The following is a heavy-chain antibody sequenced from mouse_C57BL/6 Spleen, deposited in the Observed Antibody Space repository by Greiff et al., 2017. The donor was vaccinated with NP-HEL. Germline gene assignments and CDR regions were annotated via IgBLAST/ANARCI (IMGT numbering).Heavy chain of an antibody. Sequence: EVMLVESGGDLVKPGGSLKLSCAASGFTFSSYGMSWVRQTPDKRLEWVATISSGGSYTYYPDSVKGRFTISRDNAKNTLYLQMSSLKSEDTAMYYCASRWSYAMDYWGQGTSVTVSS. CDR1: GFTFSSYG. CDR2: ISSGGSYT. V-gene: IGHV5-6*02. CDR3: ASRWSYAMDY. J-gene: IGHJ4*01.